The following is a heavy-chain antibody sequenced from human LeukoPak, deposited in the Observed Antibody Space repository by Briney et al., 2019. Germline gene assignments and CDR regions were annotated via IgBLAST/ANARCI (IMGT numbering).Heavy chain of an antibody. CDR3: ATSGAVITDAFDI. Sequence: GGSLRLSCAASGFTFSSYAMSWVRQAPGKGLEWVSAISGSGGSTYYADSVKGRFTISRDNSKNTLYLQMNSLRAEDTAVYYCATSGAVITDAFDIWGQGTMVTVSS. D-gene: IGHD3-22*01. J-gene: IGHJ3*02. CDR1: GFTFSSYA. V-gene: IGHV3-23*01. CDR2: ISGSGGST.